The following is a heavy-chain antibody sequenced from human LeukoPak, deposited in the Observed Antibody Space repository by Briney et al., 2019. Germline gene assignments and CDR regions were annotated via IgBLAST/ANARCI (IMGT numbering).Heavy chain of an antibody. CDR1: GFTFSTYE. CDR3: ARGNTAMVRVNFDY. V-gene: IGHV3-48*03. CDR2: ISGTGNAI. J-gene: IGHJ4*02. Sequence: GGSLRLSCAASGFTFSTYEMNWFRQAPGRGLEWVSYISGTGNAIYYADSVKGRFTISRDNAKDSLYLQMNSVRVEDTAVYYCARGNTAMVRVNFDYWGQGTLVTVSS. D-gene: IGHD3-10*01.